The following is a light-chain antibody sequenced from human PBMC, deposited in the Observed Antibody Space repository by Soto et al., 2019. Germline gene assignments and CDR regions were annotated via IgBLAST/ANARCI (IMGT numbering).Light chain of an antibody. CDR1: QTVSSY. Sequence: DIVLTQSPATLSLSPGERATLSCRARQTVSSYLAWYQQKPGQAPRLRIYDASNRATGIPARFSGSGAGTDFTLTISSLEPEDFAVYYCQQRSSWPPYTFGQGTKLEIK. V-gene: IGKV3-11*01. CDR2: DAS. CDR3: QQRSSWPPYT. J-gene: IGKJ2*01.